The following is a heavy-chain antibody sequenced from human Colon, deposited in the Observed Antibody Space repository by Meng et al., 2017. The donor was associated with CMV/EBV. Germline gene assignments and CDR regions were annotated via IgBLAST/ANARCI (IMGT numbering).Heavy chain of an antibody. CDR1: GYSFTSYW. J-gene: IGHJ4*02. CDR2: IYPGDSDT. V-gene: IGHV5-51*01. Sequence: GESLKISWKGSGYSFTSYWIGWVRQMPGKGLEWMGIIYPGDSDTRYSPSFQGQVTISADKSISTAYLQWSSLKASDTAMYYCARQYCSSTSCYEGNFDYWGQGTLVTVSS. D-gene: IGHD2-2*01. CDR3: ARQYCSSTSCYEGNFDY.